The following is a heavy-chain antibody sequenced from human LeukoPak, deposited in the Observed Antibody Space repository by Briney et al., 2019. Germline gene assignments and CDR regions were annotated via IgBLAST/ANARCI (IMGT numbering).Heavy chain of an antibody. CDR3: ARDLRGPFDY. V-gene: IGHV3-30*03. CDR1: GFTFSSYG. CDR2: ISYDGSNK. J-gene: IGHJ4*02. Sequence: GGSLRLSCAASGFTFSSYGMHWVRQAPGKGLEWVAVISYDGSNKYYADSVKGRFTISRDNSKNTLYLQMNSLRAEDTAVYYCARDLRGPFDYWGQGTLVTVSS.